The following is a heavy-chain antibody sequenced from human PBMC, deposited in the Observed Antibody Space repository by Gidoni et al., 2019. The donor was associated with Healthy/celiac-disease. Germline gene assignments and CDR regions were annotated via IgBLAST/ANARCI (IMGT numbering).Heavy chain of an antibody. CDR3: AKGSLSSSSKGDYGMDV. Sequence: EVQLVESGGGLVQPGGSLRLSCAASGFTFSSYAMSWVRQAPGKGLAWVSAISGSGGSTYYADPGKGRFTISRDNSKNTLYLQMNSLRAEDTAVYYCAKGSLSSSSKGDYGMDVWGQGTTVTVSS. D-gene: IGHD6-6*01. CDR2: ISGSGGST. V-gene: IGHV3-23*04. J-gene: IGHJ6*02. CDR1: GFTFSSYA.